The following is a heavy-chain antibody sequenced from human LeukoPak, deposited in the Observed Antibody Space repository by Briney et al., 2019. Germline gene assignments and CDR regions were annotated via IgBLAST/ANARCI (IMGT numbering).Heavy chain of an antibody. D-gene: IGHD5-24*01. CDR1: GGSFSGSY. CDR3: ARVDGDGYNIPDY. V-gene: IGHV4-34*01. Sequence: SETLSLTCGVYGGSFSGSYWTWIRQSPGKGLEWIGEINHSGTTNYNPSLKSRLTMSVDTSKKEFSLRLNSVTTADTAVYYCARVDGDGYNIPDYWGQGTLVTVSS. J-gene: IGHJ4*02. CDR2: INHSGTT.